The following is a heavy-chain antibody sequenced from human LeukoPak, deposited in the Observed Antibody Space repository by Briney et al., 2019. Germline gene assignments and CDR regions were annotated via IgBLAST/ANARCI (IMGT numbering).Heavy chain of an antibody. J-gene: IGHJ6*03. CDR2: INHSGST. CDR1: GGSFSGYY. Sequence: IPSETLSLTCAVYGGSFSGYYWSWIRQPPGKGLEWIGEINHSGSTNYNPSLKSRVTLSVDTSKNQFSLKLSSVTAADTAVYYCAGVGPPGYSYARIYYYYYMDVWGKGTTVTVSS. D-gene: IGHD5-18*01. CDR3: AGVGPPGYSYARIYYYYYMDV. V-gene: IGHV4-34*01.